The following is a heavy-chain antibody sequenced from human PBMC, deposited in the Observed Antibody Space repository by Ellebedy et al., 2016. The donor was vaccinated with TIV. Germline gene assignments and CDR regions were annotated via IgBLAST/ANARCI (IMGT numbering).Heavy chain of an antibody. Sequence: GESLKISCAASGFTFSSYSMNWVRQAPGKGLEWVANIKQDGSEKYYVDSVKGRFTISRDNAKNSLYLQMNSLRAEDTAVYYCARATSGFDYWGQGALATVSS. CDR1: GFTFSSYS. CDR3: ARATSGFDY. J-gene: IGHJ4*02. V-gene: IGHV3-7*04. CDR2: IKQDGSEK. D-gene: IGHD5-24*01.